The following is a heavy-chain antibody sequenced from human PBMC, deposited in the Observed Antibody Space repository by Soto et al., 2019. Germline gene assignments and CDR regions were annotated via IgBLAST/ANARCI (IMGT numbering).Heavy chain of an antibody. J-gene: IGHJ5*02. V-gene: IGHV6-1*01. CDR2: TYYRSKWYN. CDR3: ARGPSIAVAGTRNWFDP. CDR1: GDSVSSNSAA. Sequence: TLSLTCAISGDSVSSNSAAWNWIRQSPSRGLEWLGRTYYRSKWYNDYAVSVKSRITINPDTSKNQFSLQLNSVTPEDTAVYYCARGPSIAVAGTRNWFDPWGQGTLVTVSS. D-gene: IGHD6-19*01.